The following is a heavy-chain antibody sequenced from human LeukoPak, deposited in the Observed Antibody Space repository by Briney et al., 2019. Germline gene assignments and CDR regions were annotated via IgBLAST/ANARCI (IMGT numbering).Heavy chain of an antibody. CDR2: INPSGGST. CDR3: ARDATVVKPYYYYGMDV. CDR1: GYTSTSCY. Sequence: ASVKVSCKASGYTSTSCYMHWVRQAPGQGLEWMGIINPSGGSTSYAQKFQGRVTMTRDTSTSTVYMELSSLRSEDTAVYYCARDATVVKPYYYYGMDVWGQGTTVTVSS. J-gene: IGHJ6*02. D-gene: IGHD4-23*01. V-gene: IGHV1-46*01.